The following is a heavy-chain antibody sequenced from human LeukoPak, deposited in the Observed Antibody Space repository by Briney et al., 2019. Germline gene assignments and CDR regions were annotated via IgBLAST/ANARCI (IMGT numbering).Heavy chain of an antibody. CDR3: ARDGITCTRDY. D-gene: IGHD1-7*01. CDR1: GFIFRSYW. CDR2: IDEHGFKT. Sequence: PGGSLRLSCAASGFIFRSYWMVWVRQAPGKGLEWVASIDEHGFKTYYAASVTGRFTISKDTAKNSLVLQMNSLRAEDTAVCYCARDGITCTRDYWGQGALVTVSS. J-gene: IGHJ4*02. V-gene: IGHV3-7*01.